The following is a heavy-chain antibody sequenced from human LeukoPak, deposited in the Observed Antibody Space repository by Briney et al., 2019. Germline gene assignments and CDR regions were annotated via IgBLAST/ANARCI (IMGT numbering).Heavy chain of an antibody. V-gene: IGHV1-18*01. CDR2: ISAYYGNT. Sequence: ASVKVSCKASGYTFTSYGISWVRQAPGQGLEWMGWISAYYGNTKYAQKLQDRVTMTTDTSTSIAYVELRSLRSDDTAVYYCARDTYCSSTSCFPYYMDVWGTGTTVTVSS. CDR3: ARDTYCSSTSCFPYYMDV. J-gene: IGHJ6*03. CDR1: GYTFTSYG. D-gene: IGHD2-2*01.